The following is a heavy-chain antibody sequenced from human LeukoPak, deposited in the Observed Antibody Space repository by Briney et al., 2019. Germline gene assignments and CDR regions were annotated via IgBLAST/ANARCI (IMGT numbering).Heavy chain of an antibody. Sequence: ASVKVSCKASGYIFSIYAMIWVRQAPGQGLELMGWINTNTGNPTYAQGFTGRFVFSLDTSVSTAYLQISSLKAEDTAVYYCARDYTVALGTTTYFQHWGRGTLVTVSS. D-gene: IGHD1-7*01. CDR2: INTNTGNP. J-gene: IGHJ1*01. CDR3: ARDYTVALGTTTYFQH. CDR1: GYIFSIYA. V-gene: IGHV7-4-1*02.